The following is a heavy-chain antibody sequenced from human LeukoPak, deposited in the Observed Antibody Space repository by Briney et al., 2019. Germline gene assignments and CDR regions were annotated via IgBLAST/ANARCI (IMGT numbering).Heavy chain of an antibody. D-gene: IGHD1-1*01. CDR3: ARAYNWGYDY. CDR1: GYTFTGPY. V-gene: IGHV1-2*02. Sequence: ASVKVSRKASGYTFTGPYIHWVRQAPGQGFEWMGWINPNSGDTNYEQKFQGRVTMTRDTSISTAYMELSRLRFDDTAVYYCARAYNWGYDYWGQGTLVTVSS. CDR2: INPNSGDT. J-gene: IGHJ4*02.